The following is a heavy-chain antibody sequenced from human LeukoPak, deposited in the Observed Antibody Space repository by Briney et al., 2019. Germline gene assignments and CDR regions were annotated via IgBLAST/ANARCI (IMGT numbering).Heavy chain of an antibody. CDR2: INHSGST. CDR3: ARGLDVLRYSAWLIPFDH. Sequence: SETLSLTCAVYGGSFSGYYWSWIRQPPGKGLEWSGEINHSGSTNYNPSLKRRVAISVDTSKNQFSLKLSSVTAAETAVYYCARGLDVLRYSAWLIPFDHWGQGTLVTVSS. J-gene: IGHJ4*02. CDR1: GGSFSGYY. D-gene: IGHD3-9*01. V-gene: IGHV4-34*01.